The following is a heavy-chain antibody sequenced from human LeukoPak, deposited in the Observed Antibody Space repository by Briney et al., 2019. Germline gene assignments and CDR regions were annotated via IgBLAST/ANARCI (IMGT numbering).Heavy chain of an antibody. J-gene: IGHJ4*02. CDR2: ISAYNGNT. CDR3: ARAFRYYYDSSGQYCFDY. D-gene: IGHD3-22*01. V-gene: IGHV1-18*01. CDR1: GYTFTSYG. Sequence: GASVKVSCKASGYTFTSYGINWVRQAPGQGLEWMGWISAYNGNTNYAQKFQGRVTMTTDTSTTTAYMELRSLRSDDTAVYYCARAFRYYYDSSGQYCFDYWGQGTLVTVSS.